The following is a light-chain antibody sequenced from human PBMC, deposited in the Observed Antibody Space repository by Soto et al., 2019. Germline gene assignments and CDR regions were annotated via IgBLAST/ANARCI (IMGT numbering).Light chain of an antibody. J-gene: IGKJ1*01. Sequence: DIQMTQSPSSLSASVGDRVTITCRASQSISSYLNWYQQKPGKAPKLLIYAASSLQSGVPSRFSGSGSGTDFTLTISSLHPEDFATYYCNQSFSTPRTFGQGTKVDIK. CDR1: QSISSY. CDR3: NQSFSTPRT. V-gene: IGKV1-39*01. CDR2: AAS.